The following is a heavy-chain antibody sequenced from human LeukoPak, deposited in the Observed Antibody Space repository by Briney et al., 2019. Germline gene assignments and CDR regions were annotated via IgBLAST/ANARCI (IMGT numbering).Heavy chain of an antibody. CDR1: GFTFDDYA. D-gene: IGHD6-13*01. Sequence: GRSLRLSCAASGFTFDDYAMHWVRQAPGKGLEWVSGISWNSGSIGYADSVKGRFTISRDNAKNSLYLQMNSLRAEDTALYYCAKVEHQLVSWGQGTLVTVSS. CDR3: AKVEHQLVS. J-gene: IGHJ5*02. CDR2: ISWNSGSI. V-gene: IGHV3-9*01.